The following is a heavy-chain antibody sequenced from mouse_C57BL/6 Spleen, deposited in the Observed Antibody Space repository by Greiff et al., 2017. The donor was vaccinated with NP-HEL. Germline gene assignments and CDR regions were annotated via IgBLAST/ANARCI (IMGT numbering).Heavy chain of an antibody. V-gene: IGHV1-4*01. CDR3: ARRDDYVPDY. D-gene: IGHD2-4*01. J-gene: IGHJ2*01. CDR1: GYTFTSYT. CDR2: INPSSGYT. Sequence: VQLQESGAELARPGASVKMSCKASGYTFTSYTMHWVKQRPGQGLEWIGYINPSSGYTKYNQKFKDKATLTAAKSSSTAYMQLSSLTSEDSAVYYCARRDDYVPDYWGQGTTLTVSS.